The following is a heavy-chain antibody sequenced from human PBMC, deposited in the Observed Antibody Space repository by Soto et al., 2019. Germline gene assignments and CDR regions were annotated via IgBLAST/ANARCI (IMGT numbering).Heavy chain of an antibody. CDR2: IFPIFDTT. J-gene: IGHJ6*02. Sequence: AASVKVSCKVSGGTFSTYAVSWVRQAPGQGLEWMGHIFPIFDTTNYAQKFQGRVTITADKSTTTAYIELSSLRSEDTAVYYCARDRPPRYGMDVWGQGTTVTVSS. V-gene: IGHV1-69*06. CDR1: GGTFSTYA. CDR3: ARDRPPRYGMDV.